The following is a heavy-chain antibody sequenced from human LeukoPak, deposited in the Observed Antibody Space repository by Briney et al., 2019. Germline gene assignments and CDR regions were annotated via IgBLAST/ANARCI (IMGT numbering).Heavy chain of an antibody. CDR1: GFAFNSYG. Sequence: GGSLRLSCAASGFAFNSYGMHWVRQAPGKGLEWVAVIWYDGSNKYYADSVKGRFTISRDNSKNTLYLQMNSLRAEDTAVYYCARANYGSGSNYYYGMDVWGQGTTVTVSS. J-gene: IGHJ6*02. CDR3: ARANYGSGSNYYYGMDV. V-gene: IGHV3-33*08. D-gene: IGHD3-10*01. CDR2: IWYDGSNK.